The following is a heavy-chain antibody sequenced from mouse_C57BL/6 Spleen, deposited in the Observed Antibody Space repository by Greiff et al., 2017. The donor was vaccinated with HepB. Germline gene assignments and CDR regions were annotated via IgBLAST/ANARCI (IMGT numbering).Heavy chain of an antibody. V-gene: IGHV1-15*01. CDR2: IDPETGGT. D-gene: IGHD1-1*01. CDR3: TRTVLRSYYFDY. Sequence: QVQLQQSGAELVRPGASVTLSCKASGYTFTDYEMHWVKQTPVHGLEWIGAIDPETGGTAYNQKFKGKAILTADKSSSTAYMELRSLTSEDSAVYYCTRTVLRSYYFDYWGQGTTLTVSS. CDR1: GYTFTDYE. J-gene: IGHJ2*01.